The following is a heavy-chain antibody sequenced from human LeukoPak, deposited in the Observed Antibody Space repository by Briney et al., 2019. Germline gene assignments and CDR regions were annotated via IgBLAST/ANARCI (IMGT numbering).Heavy chain of an antibody. J-gene: IGHJ3*02. Sequence: SETLSLTCTVSGGSISSGDYYWSWIRQPPGKGLEWIGYIYYSGSTYYNPSLKSRVTISVDTSKNQFSLKLSSVTAADTAVYYCAISSSPGAFDIWGQGTMVTASS. CDR1: GGSISSGDYY. V-gene: IGHV4-30-4*01. CDR2: IYYSGST. D-gene: IGHD6-6*01. CDR3: AISSSPGAFDI.